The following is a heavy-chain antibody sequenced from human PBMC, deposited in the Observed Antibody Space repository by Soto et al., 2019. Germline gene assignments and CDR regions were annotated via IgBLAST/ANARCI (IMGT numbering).Heavy chain of an antibody. CDR2: ISGSGGST. J-gene: IGHJ4*02. V-gene: IGHV3-23*01. CDR1: GFTFSSYA. D-gene: IGHD2-21*02. CDR3: AKVRGVKHIVVVTATPFDY. Sequence: PGGSLRLSCAASGFTFSSYAMSWVRQAPGKGLEWVSAISGSGGSTYYADSVKGRFTISRDNSKNTLYLQMNSLRAEDTAVYYCAKVRGVKHIVVVTATPFDYWGQGTLVTVSS.